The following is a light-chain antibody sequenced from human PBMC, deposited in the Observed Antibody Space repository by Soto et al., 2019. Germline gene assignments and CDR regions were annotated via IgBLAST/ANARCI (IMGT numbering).Light chain of an antibody. J-gene: IGLJ2*01. Sequence: QSVLTQPPSVSAAPGQKVTISCSGSSSNIGNNYVSWYQQFPGTAPKLLIYDNNKRPSGIPDRISGSKSGTSATLGITGLQTGDEADYDCGTWDSSLSAVVFGGGTKPTVL. CDR3: GTWDSSLSAVV. CDR2: DNN. CDR1: SSNIGNNY. V-gene: IGLV1-51*01.